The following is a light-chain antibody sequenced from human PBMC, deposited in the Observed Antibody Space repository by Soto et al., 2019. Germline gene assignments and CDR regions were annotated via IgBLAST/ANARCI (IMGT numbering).Light chain of an antibody. V-gene: IGKV1-39*01. CDR3: QQSYSTPRT. J-gene: IGKJ1*01. Sequence: QMTQSPSSLSASVGDRVTITCRASQSITTYLNWYQQKPGKAPKLLIYATSSLQSGVASRFSGSGSGTDFTLTISSLQPEDFATYYCQQSYSTPRTFGQGTKVELK. CDR2: ATS. CDR1: QSITTY.